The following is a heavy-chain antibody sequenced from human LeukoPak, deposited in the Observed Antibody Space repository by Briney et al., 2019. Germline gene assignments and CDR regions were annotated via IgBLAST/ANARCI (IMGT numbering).Heavy chain of an antibody. CDR3: ARRYYYNLGSFPFDF. CDR2: IHNSGTT. V-gene: IGHV4-34*01. CDR1: GGPFSGYF. J-gene: IGHJ4*02. D-gene: IGHD3-10*01. Sequence: ASETLSLTCAVSGGPFSGYFWSWLRQSSGKGLEWIGEIHNSGTTNYNPSLNSRVTISEDTSKNQFYLNLSSVTAADTAVYYCARRYYYNLGSFPFDFWGQGTLVTVSS.